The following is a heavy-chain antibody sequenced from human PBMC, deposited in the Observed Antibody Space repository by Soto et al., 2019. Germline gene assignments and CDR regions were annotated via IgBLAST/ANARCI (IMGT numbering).Heavy chain of an antibody. J-gene: IGHJ6*02. D-gene: IGHD4-17*01. CDR3: ARRSPDDYGDSGLDV. CDR2: IDPSDSYT. CDR1: GYSFTSYW. Sequence: PGAALKISCKGSGYSFTSYWISWVRQMPGKGLEWMGRIDPSDSYTNYSPSFQGHVTISADKSISTAYLQWSSLKASDTAMYYCARRSPDDYGDSGLDVWGQGTTVTVSS. V-gene: IGHV5-10-1*01.